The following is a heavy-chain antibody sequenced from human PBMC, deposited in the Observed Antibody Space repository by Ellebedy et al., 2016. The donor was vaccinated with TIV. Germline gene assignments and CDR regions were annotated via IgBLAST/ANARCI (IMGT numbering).Heavy chain of an antibody. V-gene: IGHV4-39*01. J-gene: IGHJ4*02. D-gene: IGHD2-15*01. CDR2: IYYSGST. CDR3: ARLTDSYYFDY. CDR1: GGPISSSSYS. Sequence: SETLSLXXTVSGGPISSSSYSWGWIRQPPGKGLEWIGSIYYSGSTYYNPSLKSRVTISVDTSKNQFSLKLSSVTAADTAVYYCARLTDSYYFDYWGQGTLVTVSS.